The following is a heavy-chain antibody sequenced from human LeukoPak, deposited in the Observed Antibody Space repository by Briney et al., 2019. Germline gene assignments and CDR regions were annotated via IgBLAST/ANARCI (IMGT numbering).Heavy chain of an antibody. D-gene: IGHD7-27*01. CDR3: AEDISTTGDWFDP. V-gene: IGHV3-9*01. J-gene: IGHJ5*02. Sequence: PGRSLRLSCAASGFTFDDYAMHWVRQAPGKGLEWVSGISWNSGSIGYADSVKGRFTISRDNAKNSLYLQMNSLRAEDTALYYCAEDISTTGDWFDPWGQGTLVTVSS. CDR2: ISWNSGSI. CDR1: GFTFDDYA.